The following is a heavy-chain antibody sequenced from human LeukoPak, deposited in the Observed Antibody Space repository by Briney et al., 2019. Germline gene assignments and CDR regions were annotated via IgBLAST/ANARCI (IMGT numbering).Heavy chain of an antibody. CDR2: INPNSGGT. Sequence: ASVKVSCKASGYTFTGYYMHWVRQAPGQGLEWMGWINPNSGGTNYAQKFQGRVTMTRDTSISTAYMELSRLRSDDTAVYYCAREAVAVANEDCDYWGQGTLVTVSS. J-gene: IGHJ4*02. CDR1: GYTFTGYY. V-gene: IGHV1-2*02. D-gene: IGHD6-19*01. CDR3: AREAVAVANEDCDY.